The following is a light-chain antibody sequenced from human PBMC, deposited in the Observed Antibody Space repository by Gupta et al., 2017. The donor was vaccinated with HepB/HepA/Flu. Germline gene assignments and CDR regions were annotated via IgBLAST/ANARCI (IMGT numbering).Light chain of an antibody. CDR3: QQYDNLPSFT. CDR1: QDISNY. Sequence: DIQMTQSPSSLSASVGDRVTITCPASQDISNYLNWYQQKPGKAPKLLIYDASNLETGVPSRFSGSGSGTDFTFTISSLQPEDIATYYCQQYDNLPSFTFGPGTKVDIK. V-gene: IGKV1-33*01. CDR2: DAS. J-gene: IGKJ3*01.